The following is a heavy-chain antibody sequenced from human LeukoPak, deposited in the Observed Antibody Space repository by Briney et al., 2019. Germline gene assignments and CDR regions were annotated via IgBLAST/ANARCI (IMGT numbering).Heavy chain of an antibody. V-gene: IGHV1-69*05. Sequence: GASVKVSCKASGGTFSSYAISWVRQAPGQGLEWMGRIIPIFGTANYAQKLQGRVTITTDESTSTAYMELSSLRSEDTAVYYCAICVAFDAFDIWGQGTMVTVSS. J-gene: IGHJ3*02. CDR3: AICVAFDAFDI. CDR2: IIPIFGTA. CDR1: GGTFSSYA. D-gene: IGHD2-21*01.